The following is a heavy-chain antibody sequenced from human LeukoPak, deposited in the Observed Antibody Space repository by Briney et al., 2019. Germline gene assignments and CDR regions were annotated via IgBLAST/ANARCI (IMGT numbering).Heavy chain of an antibody. CDR2: MNPNSGNT. D-gene: IGHD4-17*01. Sequence: ASVKVSCKASGYTFTSYGINWVRQATGQGLEWMGWMNPNSGNTGYAQKFQGRVTMTRNTSISTAYMELSSLRSEDTAVYYCASRPVTYYYYYGMDVWGQGATVTVSS. J-gene: IGHJ6*02. V-gene: IGHV1-8*01. CDR3: ASRPVTYYYYYGMDV. CDR1: GYTFTSYG.